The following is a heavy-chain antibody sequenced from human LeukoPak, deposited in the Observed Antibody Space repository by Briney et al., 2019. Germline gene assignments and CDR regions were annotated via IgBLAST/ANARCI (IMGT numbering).Heavy chain of an antibody. CDR3: ARDAAITADAFDI. V-gene: IGHV1-18*01. J-gene: IGHJ3*02. CDR2: ISAYNGNT. CDR1: GYIFSSYG. D-gene: IGHD5-18*01. Sequence: ASVKVSCKASGYIFSSYGINWVRQAPGQGLEWMGWISAYNGNTKYAQKFQGRVTMTTDTSTSTAYMELRSLRSDDTAVYYCARDAAITADAFDIWGQGTMVTVSS.